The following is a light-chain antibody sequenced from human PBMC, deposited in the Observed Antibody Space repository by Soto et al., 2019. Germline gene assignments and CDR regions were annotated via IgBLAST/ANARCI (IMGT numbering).Light chain of an antibody. Sequence: AIKMTQSPSSLSASVGDRVTITCRASQGIRNDLGWYQQKPGKAPKLLIYGASSLQSGVPSRFSGSGSGTDFTLSISSLQLEDCATYYCLRHFSSPRTFGQGTKREIK. CDR2: GAS. V-gene: IGKV1-6*01. CDR1: QGIRND. CDR3: LRHFSSPRT. J-gene: IGKJ2*01.